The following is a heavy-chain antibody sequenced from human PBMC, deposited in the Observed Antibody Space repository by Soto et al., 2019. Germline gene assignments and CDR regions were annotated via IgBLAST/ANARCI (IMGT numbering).Heavy chain of an antibody. D-gene: IGHD3-22*01. Sequence: SETLSLTCTVSGGPISSYYWSWIRQPPGKGLEWIGYIYYSGSTNYNPSLKSRVTISVDTSKNQFSLKLSSVTAADTAVYYCARHWDSSGYHDAFDIWGQGTMVTVSS. J-gene: IGHJ3*02. CDR3: ARHWDSSGYHDAFDI. V-gene: IGHV4-59*08. CDR2: IYYSGST. CDR1: GGPISSYY.